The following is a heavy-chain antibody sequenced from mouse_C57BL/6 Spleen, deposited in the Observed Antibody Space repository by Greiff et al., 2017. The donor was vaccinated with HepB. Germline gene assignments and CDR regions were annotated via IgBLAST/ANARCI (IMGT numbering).Heavy chain of an antibody. CDR3: ARREVYYGRSMDY. J-gene: IGHJ4*01. CDR2: ILPGSGST. CDR1: GYTFTGYW. D-gene: IGHD1-1*01. V-gene: IGHV1-9*01. Sequence: VQLQQSGAELMKPGASVKLSCKATGYTFTGYWIEWVKQRPGHGLEWIGEILPGSGSTNYNEKFKGKATFTADTSSNTAYMQLSSLTTENSAISYSARREVYYGRSMDYWSQGTSVTVAS.